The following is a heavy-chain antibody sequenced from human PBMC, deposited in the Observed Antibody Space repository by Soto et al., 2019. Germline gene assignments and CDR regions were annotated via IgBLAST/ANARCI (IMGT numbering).Heavy chain of an antibody. CDR1: GFTFSSYA. CDR2: ISGSGGST. D-gene: IGHD1-26*01. Sequence: GGSLRLSCEVSGFTFSSYAMSWVRQAPGRGLEWVSSISGSGGSTYHADSVNGRFTISRDNSKNTVFLQMNSLRAEDTAVYYCAKDSPYSASYREDGFDIWGQGSLVTVSS. CDR3: AKDSPYSASYREDGFDI. J-gene: IGHJ3*02. V-gene: IGHV3-23*01.